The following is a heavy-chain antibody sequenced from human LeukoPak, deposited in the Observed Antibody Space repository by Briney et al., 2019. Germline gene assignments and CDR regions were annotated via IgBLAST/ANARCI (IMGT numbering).Heavy chain of an antibody. Sequence: GGSLRLSCAASGFAFNNYGMHWVRQAPGKGLEWVAVISYDGKKKYYADSVKGRFTISRDNSKDTLYLQMNSLRAEDTAVYYCARVGAGAFDYVWGSCDFWGQGTLVTVSS. V-gene: IGHV3-30*03. CDR2: ISYDGKKK. D-gene: IGHD3-16*01. CDR3: ARVGAGAFDYVWGSCDF. CDR1: GFAFNNYG. J-gene: IGHJ4*02.